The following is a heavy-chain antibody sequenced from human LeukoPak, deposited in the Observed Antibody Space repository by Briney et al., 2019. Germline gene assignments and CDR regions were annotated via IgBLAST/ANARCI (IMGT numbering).Heavy chain of an antibody. CDR2: IYYSGST. CDR1: GYSISSGYY. D-gene: IGHD1/OR15-1a*01. Sequence: SETLSLTCTVSGYSISSGYYWGWIRQPPGKGLEWIGSIYYSGSTYYNPSLKSRVTISVDTSKNQFSLKLSSVTAADTAVYYCARDGGVYNWNKLGGIARRPTYNWFDPWGQGTLVTVSS. J-gene: IGHJ5*02. CDR3: ARDGGVYNWNKLGGIARRPTYNWFDP. V-gene: IGHV4-38-2*02.